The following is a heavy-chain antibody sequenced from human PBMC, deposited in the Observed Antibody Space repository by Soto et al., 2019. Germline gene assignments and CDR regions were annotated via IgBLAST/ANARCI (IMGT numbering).Heavy chain of an antibody. CDR3: ARDRSRGWFDP. CDR1: GFTFSSYS. Sequence: GGSLRLSCAASGFTFSSYSMNWVRQAPGKGLEWVSSISSSSSYIYYADSVKGRFTISRENAKNSVYLQMNSLRAGDTAVYYCARDRSRGWFDPWGQGTLVTVSS. D-gene: IGHD6-6*01. J-gene: IGHJ5*02. V-gene: IGHV3-21*01. CDR2: ISSSSSYI.